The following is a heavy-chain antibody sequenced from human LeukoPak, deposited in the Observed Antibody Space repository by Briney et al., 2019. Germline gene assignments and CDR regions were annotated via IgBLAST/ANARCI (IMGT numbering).Heavy chain of an antibody. D-gene: IGHD6-6*01. Sequence: SEALSLTCTVSGGSLSSTNYYWGWIRQPPGKGLEWIGSVYYSGRTYYNPSLKGRVTISVDTSKNQFSLKVSSVTAADTAVYYCARWQYTISSGWFDPWGQGTLVTVSS. CDR2: VYYSGRT. CDR1: GGSLSSTNYY. J-gene: IGHJ5*02. V-gene: IGHV4-39*01. CDR3: ARWQYTISSGWFDP.